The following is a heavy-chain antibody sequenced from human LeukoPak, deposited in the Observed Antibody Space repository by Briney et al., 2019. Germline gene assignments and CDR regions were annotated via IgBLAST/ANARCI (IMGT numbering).Heavy chain of an antibody. V-gene: IGHV1-69*13. CDR3: ARAPDSDCGGDCYPDWYFDL. J-gene: IGHJ2*01. Sequence: SVKVSCKASGGTFSSYAISWVRQAPGQGREWMGGIIPIFGTANYAQKVQGRVTITAGESTSTAYMELSSLRSEDTAVYYCARAPDSDCGGDCYPDWYFDLWGRGTLVTVSS. D-gene: IGHD2-21*01. CDR1: GGTFSSYA. CDR2: IIPIFGTA.